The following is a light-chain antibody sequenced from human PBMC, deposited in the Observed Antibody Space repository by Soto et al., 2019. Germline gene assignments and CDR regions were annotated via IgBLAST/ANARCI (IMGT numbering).Light chain of an antibody. V-gene: IGKV3-20*01. CDR2: DVF. CDR1: QSVSAR. J-gene: IGKJ5*01. Sequence: EIVLTQSPDTLSLSPGESATLSCRASQSVSARLAWYKHKPGQPPRLLISDVFNRASGVAERFSGSGSETDFILIIRRLEPEDSALYYCQHYQGGHPIAFGQGTRLEI. CDR3: QHYQGGHPIA.